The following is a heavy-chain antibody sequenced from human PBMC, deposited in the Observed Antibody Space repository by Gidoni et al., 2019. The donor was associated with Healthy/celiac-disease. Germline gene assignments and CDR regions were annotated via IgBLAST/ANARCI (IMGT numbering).Heavy chain of an antibody. CDR1: GGSISSSSYY. Sequence: QLQLQESGPGLVKPSATLSLTCTVSGGSISSSSYYWGWIRQPPGKGLEWIGSIYYSGSTYYNPSLKSRVTISVDTSKNQFSLKLSSVTAADTAVYYCARRRGIRGFFDYWGQGTLVTVSS. V-gene: IGHV4-39*01. J-gene: IGHJ4*02. CDR3: ARRRGIRGFFDY. CDR2: IYYSGST. D-gene: IGHD5-18*01.